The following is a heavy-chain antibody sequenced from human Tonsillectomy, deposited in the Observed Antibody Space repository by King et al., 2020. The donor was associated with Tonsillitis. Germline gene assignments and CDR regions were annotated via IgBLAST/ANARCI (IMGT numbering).Heavy chain of an antibody. V-gene: IGHV3-23*04. CDR1: GFTFSSYA. CDR3: AKRDGYY. D-gene: IGHD4-17*01. CDR2: ICDRGGST. J-gene: IGHJ4*02. Sequence: VQLVESGGGLVQPGGSLRLSCAVSGFTFSSYAMSWVRPAPGKGLEWVSTICDRGGSTYYADSVKGRFTISRDNSKSTLYLQMNSLRAEDTAIYYCAKRDGYYWGQGTLVTVSS.